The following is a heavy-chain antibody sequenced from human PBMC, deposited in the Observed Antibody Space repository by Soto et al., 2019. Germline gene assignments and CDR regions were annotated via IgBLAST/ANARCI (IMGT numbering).Heavy chain of an antibody. CDR2: INHSGST. D-gene: IGHD6-19*01. CDR1: GGSFSGYY. Sequence: SETLSLTCAVYGGSFSGYYWSWIRQPPGKGLEWIGEINHSGSTNYNPSLKSRVTISVDTSKNQFSLKLSSVTAADTAVYYCVRGRGSSGSAIKKWHYYYYMDVWGKGTTVTV. CDR3: VRGRGSSGSAIKKWHYYYYMDV. J-gene: IGHJ6*03. V-gene: IGHV4-34*01.